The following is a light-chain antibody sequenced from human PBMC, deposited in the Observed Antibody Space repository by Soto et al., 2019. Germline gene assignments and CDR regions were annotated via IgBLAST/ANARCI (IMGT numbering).Light chain of an antibody. V-gene: IGKV3-20*01. CDR1: QSVSSNF. CDR3: HQCSSSRRT. J-gene: IGKJ1*01. Sequence: EIVLTQSPGTLSLSPGERVTLSCRASQSVSSNFLAWYQQKPGQAPRLLIYGASNRAAGIPDRFSGSGSGTDFTLTISRLEPEDFAVYYCHQCSSSRRTFGQGTKVDIK. CDR2: GAS.